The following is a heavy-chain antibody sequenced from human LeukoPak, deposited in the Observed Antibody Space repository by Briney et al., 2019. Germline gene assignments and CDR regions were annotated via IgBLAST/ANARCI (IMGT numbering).Heavy chain of an antibody. Sequence: GGSLRLSCAASGFTFGSYEMNWVRQAPGKGLEWVSYISSSGSTIYYADSVKGRFTISRDNAKNSLYLQMNSLRAEDTAVYYCAGDREVRGVDYWDQGTLVTVSS. D-gene: IGHD3-10*01. CDR3: AGDREVRGVDY. J-gene: IGHJ4*02. CDR1: GFTFGSYE. V-gene: IGHV3-48*03. CDR2: ISSSGSTI.